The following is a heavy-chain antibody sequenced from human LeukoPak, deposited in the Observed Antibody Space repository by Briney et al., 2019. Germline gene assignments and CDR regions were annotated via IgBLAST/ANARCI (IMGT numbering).Heavy chain of an antibody. D-gene: IGHD4-17*01. CDR1: GLTVTNNY. V-gene: IGHV3-66*01. CDR2: IYSNGDT. CDR3: TSGAYPLTY. J-gene: IGHJ4*02. Sequence: QPGGSLRLSCAASGLTVTNNYWNWVRQPPGKGPEWISLIYSNGDTRYADSVKGRFTFSRDNSKNTLYLQMNSLRAEDTAVYYCTSGAYPLTYWGQGPLVSVSS.